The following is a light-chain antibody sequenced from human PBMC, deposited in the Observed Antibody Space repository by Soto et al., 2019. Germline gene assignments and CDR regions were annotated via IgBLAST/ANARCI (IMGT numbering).Light chain of an antibody. V-gene: IGLV6-57*03. Sequence: NFMLTQPHSVSESPGKTVTISCTRSSGSIASNNVQWYQQRPCSAPTTVIYEDNQRPSGVPDRFSGSIDSSSNSASLTISGLKTEDEADYYCQSYDSSNPYVVFGGGTKLTVL. J-gene: IGLJ2*01. CDR1: SGSIASNN. CDR3: QSYDSSNPYVV. CDR2: EDN.